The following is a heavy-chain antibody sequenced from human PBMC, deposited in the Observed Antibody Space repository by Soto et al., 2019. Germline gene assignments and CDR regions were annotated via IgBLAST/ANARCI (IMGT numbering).Heavy chain of an antibody. CDR2: MNPNSGNT. J-gene: IGHJ5*02. CDR3: AFSIAAAGPRFDP. CDR1: GYTFTSYD. Sequence: ASVKVSCKASGYTFTSYDINWVRQATGQGLEWMGWMNPNSGNTGYAQKFQGRVTMTRNTSISTAYMELSSLRSEDTAVYYCAFSIAAAGPRFDPWGQGTLVTVSS. V-gene: IGHV1-8*01. D-gene: IGHD6-13*01.